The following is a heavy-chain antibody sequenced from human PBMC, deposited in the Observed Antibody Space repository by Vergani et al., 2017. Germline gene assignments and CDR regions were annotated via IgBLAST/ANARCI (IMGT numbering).Heavy chain of an antibody. V-gene: IGHV1-2*02. CDR3: GRGRFGTANAPLGY. CDR2: INPLNGVT. J-gene: IGHJ4*02. D-gene: IGHD6-13*01. CDR1: GYPFSGYY. Sequence: QGQLVQSGTEVKKPGDSVKISCTASGYPFSGYYVHWVRQVPNQGLGWMGWINPLNGVTSYAQIFQGRVTLTRDTTIMTAYIELSGIRSNDTAVYFCGRGRFGTANAPLGYWGQGSLVIVSS.